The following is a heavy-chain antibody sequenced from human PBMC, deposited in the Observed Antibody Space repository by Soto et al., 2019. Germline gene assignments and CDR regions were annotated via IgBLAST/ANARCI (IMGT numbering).Heavy chain of an antibody. V-gene: IGHV4-39*01. J-gene: IGHJ6*02. CDR3: ASYSNYGYYYYGMDV. CDR1: GGSISTSSNY. CDR2: IYYSGST. Sequence: SETLSLTCTVSGGSISTSSNYRAWLRQTPGKGLARIGSIYYSGSTYYTPSLRSRVTISVNTSKNQFSLKLSSVTAADTAVYYCASYSNYGYYYYGMDVWGQGTTVT. D-gene: IGHD4-4*01.